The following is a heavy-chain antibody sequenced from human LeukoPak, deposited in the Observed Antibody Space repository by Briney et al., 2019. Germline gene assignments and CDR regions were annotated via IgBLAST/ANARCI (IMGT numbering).Heavy chain of an antibody. Sequence: GGSLRLSSAASEFTFSKAWMNCVPEGPGKGLEWVGRIKSKTDGGTTDYAAPVEGRFTISRDDSKNTVYLQMNSLKTEDTAVYYCTSQYFDYWGQGTLVAVSS. J-gene: IGHJ4*02. CDR3: TSQYFDY. V-gene: IGHV3-15*01. CDR2: IKSKTDGGTT. CDR1: EFTFSKAW.